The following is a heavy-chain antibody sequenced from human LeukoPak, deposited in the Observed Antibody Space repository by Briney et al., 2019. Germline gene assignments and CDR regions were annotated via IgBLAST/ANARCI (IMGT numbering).Heavy chain of an antibody. CDR2: ISAYNGNT. Sequence: ASVKVSCKASGYTFTSYGISWVRQAPGQGLEWMGWISAYNGNTNYAQKLQSRVTMTTDTSTSTAYMELRSLRSDDTAVYYCARDYPDYYDSSGYYPHDAFDIWGQGTMVTVSS. CDR3: ARDYPDYYDSSGYYPHDAFDI. CDR1: GYTFTSYG. V-gene: IGHV1-18*01. D-gene: IGHD3-22*01. J-gene: IGHJ3*02.